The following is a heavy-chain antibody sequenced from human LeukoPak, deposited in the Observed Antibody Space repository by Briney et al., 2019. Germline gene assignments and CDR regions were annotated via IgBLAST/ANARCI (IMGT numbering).Heavy chain of an antibody. CDR1: GFTFGSYA. CDR2: ISGSGGST. D-gene: IGHD3-10*01. Sequence: GGSLRLSCAASGFTFGSYAMSWVRQAPGKGLEWVSAISGSGGSTYYADSVKGRFTISRDNSKNTLYLQMNSLRAEDTAVYYCASSGPKDYYGSGSYYDYWFDPWGQGTLVTVSS. V-gene: IGHV3-23*01. J-gene: IGHJ5*02. CDR3: ASSGPKDYYGSGSYYDYWFDP.